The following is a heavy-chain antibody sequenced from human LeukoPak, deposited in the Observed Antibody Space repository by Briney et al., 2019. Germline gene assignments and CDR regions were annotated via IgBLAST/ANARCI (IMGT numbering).Heavy chain of an antibody. D-gene: IGHD2-2*01. J-gene: IGHJ6*02. V-gene: IGHV1-18*01. CDR1: GYTFTSYG. Sequence: ASVKVSCKASGYTFTSYGISWVRQAPGQGLEWMGWISAYNGNTNYAQKLQGRVTMTTDTSTSTAYMELRSLRSDDTAVYYCARFYCSSTSCFPYGMDVWGQGTTVIVSS. CDR3: ARFYCSSTSCFPYGMDV. CDR2: ISAYNGNT.